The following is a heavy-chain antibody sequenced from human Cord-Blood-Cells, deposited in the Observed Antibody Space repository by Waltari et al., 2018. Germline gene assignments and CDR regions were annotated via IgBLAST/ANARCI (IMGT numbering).Heavy chain of an antibody. Sequence: QVQLVQSGAEVKKPGASVKVSCKASGYTFTGYYMHWVRPAPGQGLEWMGWINPNSGGTNYAQKFQGWVTMTRDTSISTAYMELSRLRSDDTAVYYCARSVVVLEPDAFDIWGQGTMVTVSS. J-gene: IGHJ3*02. CDR3: ARSVVVLEPDAFDI. CDR1: GYTFTGYY. V-gene: IGHV1-2*04. D-gene: IGHD1-1*01. CDR2: INPNSGGT.